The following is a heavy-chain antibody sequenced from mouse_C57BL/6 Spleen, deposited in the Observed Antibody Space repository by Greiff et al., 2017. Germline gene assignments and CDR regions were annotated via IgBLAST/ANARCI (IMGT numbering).Heavy chain of an antibody. J-gene: IGHJ4*01. CDR1: GYTFTDYE. Sequence: QVQLQQSGAALVRPGASVTLSCKASGYTFTDYEMHLVKQTPVHGLEWIGAIDPETGGTAYNQKFKGKAILTADKSSSTAYMERRSLTSEDAAVYYCNGNYVGYAMDDWGQGTSVTVSS. D-gene: IGHD2-1*01. CDR3: NGNYVGYAMDD. CDR2: IDPETGGT. V-gene: IGHV1-15*01.